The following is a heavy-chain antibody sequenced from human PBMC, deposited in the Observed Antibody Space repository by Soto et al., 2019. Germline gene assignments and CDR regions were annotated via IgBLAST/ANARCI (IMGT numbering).Heavy chain of an antibody. CDR3: ARLVYDSSGYRPG. D-gene: IGHD3-22*01. CDR2: IYYSGST. CDR1: GRSISSSSYY. J-gene: IGHJ4*02. Sequence: SDTPSLTCTVTGRSISSSSYYWGWTRQPPGKGLEWIGSIYYSGSTYYNPSLKSRVTISVDTSKNQFSLKLSSVTAADTAVYYCARLVYDSSGYRPGWGQGTLVTVS. V-gene: IGHV4-39*01.